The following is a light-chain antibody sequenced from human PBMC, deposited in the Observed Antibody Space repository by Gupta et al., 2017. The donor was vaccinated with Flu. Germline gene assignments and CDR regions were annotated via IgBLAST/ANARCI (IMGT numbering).Light chain of an antibody. Sequence: DIVMTQSPESLAVSLGERATINCKSSQSVLYSSNNKNYLAWYQQRPGQPPKMLIYWASTRESGVPDRFSGSGSGTXFTLTIXSLQAEDVAVYYCQQHYNSPYTFGXGTKVEIK. J-gene: IGKJ2*01. V-gene: IGKV4-1*01. CDR2: WAS. CDR1: QSVLYSSNNKNY. CDR3: QQHYNSPYT.